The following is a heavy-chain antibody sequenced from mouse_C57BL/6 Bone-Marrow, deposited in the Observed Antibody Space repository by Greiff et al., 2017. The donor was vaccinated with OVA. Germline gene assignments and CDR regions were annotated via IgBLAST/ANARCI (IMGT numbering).Heavy chain of an antibody. CDR3: ASRRYYDY. D-gene: IGHD2-3*01. V-gene: IGHV5-6*02. CDR1: GFTFSSYG. CDR2: ISSGGSYT. J-gene: IGHJ2*01. Sequence: EVKLVESGGDLVKPGGSLKLSCAASGFTFSSYGMSWVRQTPDKRLEWVANISSGGSYTYYPDSVKGRFTIARDNAKNTLYLQMSSLKSEDTAKYYCASRRYYDYGGQGTTLTVSS.